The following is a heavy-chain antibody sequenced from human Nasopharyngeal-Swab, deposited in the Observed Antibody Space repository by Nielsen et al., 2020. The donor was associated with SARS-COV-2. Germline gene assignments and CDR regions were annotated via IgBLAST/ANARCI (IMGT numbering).Heavy chain of an antibody. Sequence: GESLKISCAASGFTFSSYAMHWVHQAPGKGLEWVAVISYDGSNKYYADSVKGRFTISRDNSKNTLYLQMNSLRAEDTAVYYCARSLYYRYGMDVWGQGTTVTVSS. CDR3: ARSLYYRYGMDV. CDR1: GFTFSSYA. V-gene: IGHV3-30*04. J-gene: IGHJ6*02. D-gene: IGHD3-16*01. CDR2: ISYDGSNK.